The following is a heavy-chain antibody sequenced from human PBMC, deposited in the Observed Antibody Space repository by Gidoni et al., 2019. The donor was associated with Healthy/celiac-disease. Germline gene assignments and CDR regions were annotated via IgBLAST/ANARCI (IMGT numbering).Heavy chain of an antibody. V-gene: IGHV4-39*07. J-gene: IGHJ4*02. Sequence: QLQLQESGPGLVTPSATLSLTCTVSGGSISSSSYYWGWIRQPPGKGLEWIGSIYYSGRTYYNPSLKSRVTISVDTSKNQFSLKLSSVTAADTAVYYCARDHGYNGCDYWGQGTRVTVSS. CDR2: IYYSGRT. D-gene: IGHD3-10*01. CDR3: ARDHGYNGCDY. CDR1: GGSISSSSYY.